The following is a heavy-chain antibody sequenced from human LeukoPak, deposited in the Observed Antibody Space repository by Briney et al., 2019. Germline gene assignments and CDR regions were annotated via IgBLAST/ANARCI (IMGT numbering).Heavy chain of an antibody. V-gene: IGHV4-59*05. CDR3: ARQDDYYYYGMDV. CDR2: IYYSGST. CDR1: GGSISSYY. Sequence: PSETLSLTCTVSGGSISSYYWNWIRQPPGKGLEWIGSIYYSGSTYYNPSLKSRVTISVDTSQNQFSLKLSSVTAADTAAYYCARQDDYYYYGMDVWGQGTTVTVSS. J-gene: IGHJ6*02.